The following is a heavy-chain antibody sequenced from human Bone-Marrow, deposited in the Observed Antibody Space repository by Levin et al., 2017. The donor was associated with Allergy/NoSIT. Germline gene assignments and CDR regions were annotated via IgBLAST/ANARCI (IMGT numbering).Heavy chain of an antibody. CDR1: GASISSYY. CDR2: IYYSGST. D-gene: IGHD2-8*02. J-gene: IGHJ5*02. CDR3: ARVKNAGGRGWFDA. V-gene: IGHV4-59*12. Sequence: SSETLSLTCTVSGASISSYYWSWIRQPPGKGLEWIGYIYYSGSTNYNPSLKSRVTISVDTSKNQFSLKVSSVTDADTAVYYCARVKNAGGRGWFDAWGQGSLVTVSS.